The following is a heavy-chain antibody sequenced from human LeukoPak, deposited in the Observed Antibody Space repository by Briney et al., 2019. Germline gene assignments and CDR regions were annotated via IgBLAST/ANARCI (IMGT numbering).Heavy chain of an antibody. J-gene: IGHJ4*02. CDR2: IYSGGNT. D-gene: IGHD6-13*01. CDR3: TRDTPGIAASVSGG. V-gene: IGHV3-53*01. CDR1: GFTFSSYW. Sequence: PGGSLRLSCAASGFTFSSYWMSWVRQAPGKGLEWVALIYSGGNTHYADSVKGRFTISRDNSKNTLYLQMSSLRVEDTAVYYCTRDTPGIAASVSGGWGQGTLVTVSS.